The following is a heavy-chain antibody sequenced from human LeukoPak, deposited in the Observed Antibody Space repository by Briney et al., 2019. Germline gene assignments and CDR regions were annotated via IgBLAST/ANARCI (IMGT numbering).Heavy chain of an antibody. Sequence: ASVKVSCKASGYTFTSYGISWVRQAPGQGLEWMGWISAYNGNTNYAQKLQGRVTMTTDTSTSTAYMELSSLRSEDTAVYYCARDGRRFFDWLLQGGSFDYWGQGTLVTVSS. CDR2: ISAYNGNT. V-gene: IGHV1-18*01. CDR3: ARDGRRFFDWLLQGGSFDY. D-gene: IGHD3-9*01. CDR1: GYTFTSYG. J-gene: IGHJ4*02.